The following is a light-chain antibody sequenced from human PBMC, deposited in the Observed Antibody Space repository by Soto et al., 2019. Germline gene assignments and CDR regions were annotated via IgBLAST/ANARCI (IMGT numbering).Light chain of an antibody. Sequence: ELALPQSPSNLSVSPGERATLSCPTSKSGSSSLAWYQQKPGQAPSLLIYGASTRATGIPARFSGSGSGTDFTLTISSLEPEDFAVYYCQQRSNWRPGTFGQGTKVDIK. CDR1: KSGSSS. CDR3: QQRSNWRPGT. J-gene: IGKJ1*01. V-gene: IGKV3-11*01. CDR2: GAS.